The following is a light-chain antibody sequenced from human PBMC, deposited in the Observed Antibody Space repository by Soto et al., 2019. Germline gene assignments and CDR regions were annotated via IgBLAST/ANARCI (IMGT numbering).Light chain of an antibody. J-gene: IGKJ3*01. CDR1: QSVSGMY. CDR3: QQYDNSPFT. CDR2: GTP. Sequence: EVVLTQSPGTLSLSPGESATLSCRASQSVSGMYLAWYQQKPGQAPRLLIYGTPNRATGIPDRFSGSGSGTDFTLTIRRLEPEDFAMYFCQQYDNSPFTFGPGTKVDIK. V-gene: IGKV3-20*01.